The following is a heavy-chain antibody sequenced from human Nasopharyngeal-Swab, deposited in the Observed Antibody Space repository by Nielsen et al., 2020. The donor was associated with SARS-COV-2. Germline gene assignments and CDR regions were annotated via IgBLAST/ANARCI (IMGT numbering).Heavy chain of an antibody. CDR2: ISWDGGST. J-gene: IGHJ6*02. CDR3: AKDIYSSSRTPWYYYYGMDV. V-gene: IGHV3-43*01. D-gene: IGHD6-13*01. CDR1: GFTFDDYT. Sequence: GGSLRLSCAASGFTFDDYTMHWVRQAPGKGLEWVSLISWDGGSTYYADSVKGRFTISRDNSKNSLYLQMNSLRTEDTALYYCAKDIYSSSRTPWYYYYGMDVWGQGTTVTVSS.